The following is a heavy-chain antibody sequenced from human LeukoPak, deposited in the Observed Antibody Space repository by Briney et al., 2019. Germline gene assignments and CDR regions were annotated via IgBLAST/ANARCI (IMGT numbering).Heavy chain of an antibody. Sequence: SETLSLTCTVSADSLSSGGHSWAWIRQFPGKGLESIGFIHHSGRSRHNPSLKDRVAISVDTSRKQFALKLSSVTAADTAMYYCARGGNRFGGFYFDYWGQGIQVIVSS. J-gene: IGHJ4*02. V-gene: IGHV4-31*03. CDR1: ADSLSSGGHS. CDR2: IHHSGRS. D-gene: IGHD3-10*01. CDR3: ARGGNRFGGFYFDY.